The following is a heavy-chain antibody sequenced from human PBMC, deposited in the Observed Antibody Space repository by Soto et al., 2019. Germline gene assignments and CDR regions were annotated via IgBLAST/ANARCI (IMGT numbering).Heavy chain of an antibody. J-gene: IGHJ4*02. Sequence: VQLLQSGGGLVQPGGSPRLSCAASGFTLNNYGMSWVRQPPGEALEWVSAISGGGSATFYADSVKGRFTISRDSSKNTLYLQLDRLRAEDTAVYYCLARRDVYNLEWGQGTLVTVSS. CDR3: LARRDVYNLE. CDR2: ISGGGSAT. CDR1: GFTLNNYG. D-gene: IGHD1-1*01. V-gene: IGHV3-23*01.